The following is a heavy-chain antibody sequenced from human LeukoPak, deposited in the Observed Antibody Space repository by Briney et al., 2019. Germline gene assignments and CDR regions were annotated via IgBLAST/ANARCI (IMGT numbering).Heavy chain of an antibody. Sequence: ASVKVSCKASGYTFTSYGISWVRQAPGQGLEGMGWISAYNGNTNYAQKLQGRVTMTTDTSTSTAYMELRSLRSDDTAVYYCARPPRGYSGYDSYMDVWGKGTTVTVSS. V-gene: IGHV1-18*01. J-gene: IGHJ6*03. CDR1: GYTFTSYG. CDR2: ISAYNGNT. CDR3: ARPPRGYSGYDSYMDV. D-gene: IGHD5-12*01.